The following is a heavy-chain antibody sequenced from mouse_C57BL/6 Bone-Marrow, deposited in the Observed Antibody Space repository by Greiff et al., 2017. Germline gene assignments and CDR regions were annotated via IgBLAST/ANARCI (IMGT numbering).Heavy chain of an antibody. Sequence: QVQLQQPGAELVMPGASVKLSCKASGYTFTSYWMHWVKQRPGQGLEWIGESDPSDSYTNYNQKFKGKSTLTVDKSSSTAYMQLSSLTSEDSAVYYCAKGTGSWFAYWGQGTLVTVSA. CDR3: AKGTGSWFAY. D-gene: IGHD4-1*01. CDR2: SDPSDSYT. V-gene: IGHV1-69*01. J-gene: IGHJ3*01. CDR1: GYTFTSYW.